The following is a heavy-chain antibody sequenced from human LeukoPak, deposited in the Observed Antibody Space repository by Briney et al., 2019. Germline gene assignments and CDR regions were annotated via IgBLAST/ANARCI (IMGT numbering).Heavy chain of an antibody. D-gene: IGHD6-13*01. CDR3: ATSSGIAAAGIDY. CDR2: IYYSGST. J-gene: IGHJ4*02. V-gene: IGHV4-59*05. Sequence: SETLSLTCTVSGGSISSYYWSWIRQPAGKGLEWIGSIYYSGSTYYNPSLKSRVTIPVDTSKNQFSLKLSSVTAADTAVYYCATSSGIAAAGIDYWGQGTLVTVSS. CDR1: GGSISSYY.